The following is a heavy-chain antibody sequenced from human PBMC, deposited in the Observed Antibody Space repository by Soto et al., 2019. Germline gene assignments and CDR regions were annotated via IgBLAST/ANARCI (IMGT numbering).Heavy chain of an antibody. D-gene: IGHD1-26*01. CDR1: GGSISSYY. Sequence: SETLSLTCTVSGGSISSYYWSWIRQSPGKGLEWIGYIYYSGSTNYNPSLKSRVTTSVDTSKNQFSLKLSSVTAADTAVYYCARDRSGSYYDAFDIWGQGTMVT. J-gene: IGHJ3*02. CDR2: IYYSGST. V-gene: IGHV4-59*01. CDR3: ARDRSGSYYDAFDI.